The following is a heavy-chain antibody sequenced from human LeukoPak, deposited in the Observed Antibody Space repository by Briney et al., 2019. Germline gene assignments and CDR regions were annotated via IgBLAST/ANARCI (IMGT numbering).Heavy chain of an antibody. V-gene: IGHV4-4*02. CDR3: ARERGATRGPFDY. Sequence: SGTLSLTCAVSGGSISSSNWWSWVRQPPGKGLKWIGEIYHSGSTNYNPSLKSRVTISVDKSKNQFSLKLSSVTAADTAVYYCARERGATRGPFDYWGQGTLVTVSS. CDR2: IYHSGST. CDR1: GGSISSSNW. J-gene: IGHJ4*02. D-gene: IGHD5-24*01.